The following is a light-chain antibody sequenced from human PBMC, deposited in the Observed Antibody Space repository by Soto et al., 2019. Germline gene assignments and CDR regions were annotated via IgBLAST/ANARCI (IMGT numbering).Light chain of an antibody. J-gene: IGKJ1*01. V-gene: IGKV3-15*01. CDR1: QSISSSY. CDR2: GAS. CDR3: QQYNNWPET. Sequence: EIVLTQSPGPLSLSPGERATLSCRSSQSISSSYLAWYQQKPGQAPRLLIYGASTRATGIPARFSGSGSGTEFTLTISSLQSEDVAVYYCQQYNNWPETLGQGTKVDIK.